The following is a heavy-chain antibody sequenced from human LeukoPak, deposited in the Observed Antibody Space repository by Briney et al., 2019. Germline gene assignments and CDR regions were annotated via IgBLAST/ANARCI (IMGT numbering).Heavy chain of an antibody. Sequence: SETLSLTCTVSGGSLSSHYWTWIRQPPGKGLEWVGYISYSGSTDYNPSLKSRVTISVDTSKNQFSLKLTSVTAADTAVYYCAREGSVTGRAIDYWGQGTLVTVSS. J-gene: IGHJ4*02. CDR1: GGSLSSHY. V-gene: IGHV4-59*11. CDR3: AREGSVTGRAIDY. CDR2: ISYSGST. D-gene: IGHD6-19*01.